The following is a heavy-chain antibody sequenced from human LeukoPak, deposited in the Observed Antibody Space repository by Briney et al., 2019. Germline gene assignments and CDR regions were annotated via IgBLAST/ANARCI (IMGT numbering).Heavy chain of an antibody. Sequence: GGSLRLSCAASGFTVRSNYMNWVRQAPGKGLEWVSVIYSDGSTHYANSVEGRFTISRDNSKNTLYLQMNSLRAEDTAVYYCARVKTPGIASAPFDPWGQGTLVTVSS. J-gene: IGHJ5*02. V-gene: IGHV3-53*01. D-gene: IGHD6-13*01. CDR2: IYSDGST. CDR1: GFTVRSNY. CDR3: ARVKTPGIASAPFDP.